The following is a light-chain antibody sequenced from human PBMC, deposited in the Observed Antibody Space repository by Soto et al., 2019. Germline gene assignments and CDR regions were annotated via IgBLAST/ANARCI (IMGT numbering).Light chain of an antibody. J-gene: IGKJ3*01. CDR1: QSVSTTY. CDR2: GAS. CDR3: QHYDNSPPRFT. Sequence: EIVLTQSPGTLSLSPGERATLSCRASQSVSTTYLAWYQQKPGQAPRLLIYGASSRATGVPDRFSGSGSGTDFTLTISRREPEDFAVYYCQHYDNSPPRFTFGPGTRVDIK. V-gene: IGKV3-20*01.